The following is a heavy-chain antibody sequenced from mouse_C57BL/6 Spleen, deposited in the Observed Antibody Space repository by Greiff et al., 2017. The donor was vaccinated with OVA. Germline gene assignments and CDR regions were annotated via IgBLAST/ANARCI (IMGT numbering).Heavy chain of an antibody. CDR2: ISYDGSN. J-gene: IGHJ2*01. Sequence: VQLKESGPGLVKPSQSLSLTCSVTGYSITSGYYWNWIRQFPGNKLEWMGYISYDGSNNYNPSLKNRISITRDTSKNQFFLKLNSVTTEDTATYYCARGYDYDYFDYWGQGTTLTVSS. CDR3: ARGYDYDYFDY. D-gene: IGHD2-4*01. V-gene: IGHV3-6*01. CDR1: GYSITSGYY.